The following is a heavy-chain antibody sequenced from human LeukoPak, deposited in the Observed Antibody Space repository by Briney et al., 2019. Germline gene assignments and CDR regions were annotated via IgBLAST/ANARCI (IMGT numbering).Heavy chain of an antibody. Sequence: ASVKVSCKASGYTFTGYYMHWVRQAPGQGLEWMGRINPNSGGTNHAQKFQGRVTMTRDTSISTAYMELSRLRSDDTAVYYCAREYSSSWYGRRHYGMDVWGQGTTVTVSS. V-gene: IGHV1-2*06. CDR2: INPNSGGT. CDR1: GYTFTGYY. D-gene: IGHD6-13*01. J-gene: IGHJ6*02. CDR3: AREYSSSWYGRRHYGMDV.